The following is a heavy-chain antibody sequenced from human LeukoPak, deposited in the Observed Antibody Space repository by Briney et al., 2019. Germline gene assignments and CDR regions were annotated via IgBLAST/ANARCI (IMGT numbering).Heavy chain of an antibody. J-gene: IGHJ4*02. CDR1: GYTFTNYY. V-gene: IGHV1-2*06. CDR2: IDPNTGGT. Sequence: ASGKVSCKTSGYTFTNYYIHWVRQAPGQGLEWMGRIDPNTGGTKSAKNFQGRVTMTRDTSISTAYMALSGLRSDDTAVYYCASLYDIVGTTVDYWGQGTLVTVSS. D-gene: IGHD1-26*01. CDR3: ASLYDIVGTTVDY.